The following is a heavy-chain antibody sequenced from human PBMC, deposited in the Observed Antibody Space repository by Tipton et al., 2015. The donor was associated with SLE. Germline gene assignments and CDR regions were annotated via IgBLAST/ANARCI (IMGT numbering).Heavy chain of an antibody. CDR2: IYSGGST. D-gene: IGHD6-13*01. J-gene: IGHJ4*02. Sequence: SLRLSCAASGFTVSSNYMSWVRQAPGKGLEWVSVIYSGGSTYYADSVKGRFTISRDNSKNTLYLQMNSLRAEDTAVYYCARGWAAAGVAYFDHWGQGTLVTVSS. CDR3: ARGWAAAGVAYFDH. V-gene: IGHV3-66*01. CDR1: GFTVSSNY.